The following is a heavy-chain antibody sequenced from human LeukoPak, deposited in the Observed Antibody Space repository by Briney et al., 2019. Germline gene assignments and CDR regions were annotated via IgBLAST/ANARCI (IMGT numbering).Heavy chain of an antibody. CDR2: IKSKADGGTT. D-gene: IGHD7-27*01. CDR3: TMGDWGWPGY. Sequence: GGSLRLSCAASGFTFSDYNMHWVRQAPGKGLEWVGRIKSKADGGTTDYAAPVKGRFTISRDDSKNTLYLQMNSLRTEDTAVYYCTMGDWGWPGYWGQGTLVTVSS. V-gene: IGHV3-15*01. CDR1: GFTFSDYN. J-gene: IGHJ4*02.